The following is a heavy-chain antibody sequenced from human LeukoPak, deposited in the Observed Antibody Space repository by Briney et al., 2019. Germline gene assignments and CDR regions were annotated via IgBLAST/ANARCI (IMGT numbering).Heavy chain of an antibody. CDR3: AKHPAVAADHFYGMDV. CDR1: GGSITSSSYY. J-gene: IGHJ6*02. Sequence: SSETLSLTSTVPGGSITSSSYYSGCIRQPPGKGLEWIGSIYYSGRTYYNPSLKSRVTISADTSKNQFSLKLSSVTAADTAVYYCAKHPAVAADHFYGMDVWGQGTTVTVSS. V-gene: IGHV4-39*01. CDR2: IYYSGRT. D-gene: IGHD6-13*01.